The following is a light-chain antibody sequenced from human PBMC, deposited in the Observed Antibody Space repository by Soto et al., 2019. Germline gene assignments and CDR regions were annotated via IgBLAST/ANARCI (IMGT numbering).Light chain of an antibody. CDR3: AAWDDSLNGWV. CDR1: SGDVGGYTY. Sequence: QSALTQPPSASESPGQSVTISCTGVSGDVGGYTYVSWYQHSPGKAPKLLIYSNNQRPSGVPDRFSGSKSGTSASLAISGLQSEDEADYYCAAWDDSLNGWVFGGGTKLTVL. V-gene: IGLV1-44*01. CDR2: SNN. J-gene: IGLJ3*02.